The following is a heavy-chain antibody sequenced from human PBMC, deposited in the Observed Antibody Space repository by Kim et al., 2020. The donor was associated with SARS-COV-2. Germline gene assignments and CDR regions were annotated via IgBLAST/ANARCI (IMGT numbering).Heavy chain of an antibody. CDR2: ISYSGNP. CDR1: GGSIRSGGKF. V-gene: IGHV4-31*03. CDR3: ARGQPLDY. D-gene: IGHD2-2*01. J-gene: IGHJ4*02. Sequence: SETLSLTCSVSGGSIRSGGKFWTWIRQHPAKGLEWIGYISYSGNPHYSPSLRSRVSISLQTSENQFSLELTSLTAADTAVYYCARGQPLDYWGQGILVTVSS.